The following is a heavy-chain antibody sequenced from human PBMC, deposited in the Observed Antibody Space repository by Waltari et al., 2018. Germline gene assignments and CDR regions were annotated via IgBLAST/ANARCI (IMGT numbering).Heavy chain of an antibody. Sequence: QVQLVESGGGVVQPGRSLRLSCAASGFTFGSYAMHWVRQAPGKGLEVVAIISYDGTTTYYADSVKGRFTLSRDNSKNTLYLQMNSLVFEDTAIYYCAKPDCTTTNCYTCTDWGQGALVTVSS. CDR2: ISYDGTTT. D-gene: IGHD2-2*02. J-gene: IGHJ4*02. V-gene: IGHV3-30-3*02. CDR1: GFTFGSYA. CDR3: AKPDCTTTNCYTCTD.